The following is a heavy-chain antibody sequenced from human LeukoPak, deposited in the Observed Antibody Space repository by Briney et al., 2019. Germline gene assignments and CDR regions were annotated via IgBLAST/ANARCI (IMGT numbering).Heavy chain of an antibody. V-gene: IGHV5-51*01. D-gene: IGHD1-14*01. CDR3: ARHRATGTWSDFDY. CDR2: IYPGDSDG. J-gene: IGHJ4*02. Sequence: GESLKISCKASGYIFTSQVSGKVLEWMGIIYPGDSDGKYNPSFQRQFTISVDKSIDTAYLQWGSLKASDSAIYYCARHRATGTWSDFDYWGQGTVVTVSS. CDR1: GYIFTS.